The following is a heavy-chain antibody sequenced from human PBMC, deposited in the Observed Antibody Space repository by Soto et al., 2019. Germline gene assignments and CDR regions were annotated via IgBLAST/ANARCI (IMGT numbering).Heavy chain of an antibody. Sequence: QVQLVQSGAEVKKPGASVKVSCKTSGYTFTRYSISWVRQAPGQGLEWMGWISAYNGNTNYAQKLQGRVTMTTDTSTSTAYMELRSLRSDDTAMYYWGRDHAGSGWFRFDYWGQGTLVTVSS. J-gene: IGHJ4*02. CDR2: ISAYNGNT. CDR1: GYTFTRYS. D-gene: IGHD6-19*01. CDR3: GRDHAGSGWFRFDY. V-gene: IGHV1-18*01.